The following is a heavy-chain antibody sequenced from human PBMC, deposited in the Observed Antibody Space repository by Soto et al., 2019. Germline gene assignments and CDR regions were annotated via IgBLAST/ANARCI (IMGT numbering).Heavy chain of an antibody. J-gene: IGHJ6*02. Sequence: SETLSLTCTVSGGSISSGGYYWSWIRQHPGKGLEWSGYVYYSGSTYYNPSLKSRVTISVDTSKNQFSLKLSSVTAADTAVYYCASSGDYDFWSGYFPHYYYYGMDVWGQGTTVTVSS. CDR3: ASSGDYDFWSGYFPHYYYYGMDV. CDR1: GGSISSGGYY. CDR2: VYYSGST. V-gene: IGHV4-31*03. D-gene: IGHD3-3*01.